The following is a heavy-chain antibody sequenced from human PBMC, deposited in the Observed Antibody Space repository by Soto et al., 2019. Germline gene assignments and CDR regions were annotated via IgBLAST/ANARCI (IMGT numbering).Heavy chain of an antibody. V-gene: IGHV1-18*01. CDR1: GYTFTSYG. D-gene: IGHD3-22*01. J-gene: IGHJ6*02. Sequence: ASVKVSCKASGYTFTSYGISWVRQAPGQGLEWMGWISAYNGNTNYAQKIQDRVTMTTDTSTSTAYKKMRSLRSDDTDVYYCAIVVTMIVVVITDYYYGMDVWGQGTTVTVSS. CDR2: ISAYNGNT. CDR3: AIVVTMIVVVITDYYYGMDV.